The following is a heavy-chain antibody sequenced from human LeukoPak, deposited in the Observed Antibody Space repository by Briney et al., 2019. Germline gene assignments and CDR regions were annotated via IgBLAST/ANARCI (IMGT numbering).Heavy chain of an antibody. CDR3: ARIRFHYIIFDS. Sequence: GGSLRLSCAAPGFSFSTYWMSWVCQTPEKGLEFVANIDQGGSVRNYMDSLKGRCTISRDNAKKSLYLEINSLRADDTAVYYCARIRFHYIIFDSWGQGALATVSS. J-gene: IGHJ4*02. V-gene: IGHV3-7*03. CDR2: IDQGGSVR. CDR1: GFSFSTYW. D-gene: IGHD4-11*01.